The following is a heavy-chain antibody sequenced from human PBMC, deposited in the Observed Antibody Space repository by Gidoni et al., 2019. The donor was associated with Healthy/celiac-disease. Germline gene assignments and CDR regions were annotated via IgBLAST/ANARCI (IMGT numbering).Heavy chain of an antibody. CDR2: IYYSGST. Sequence: QVQLQESGPGLVKPSQTLSLTCTVPGGSIRSGDYYWSWIRQPPGKGLEWIGYIYYSGSTYYNPSLKSRVTISVDTSKNQFSLKLSSVTAADTAVYYCARATSSSSIPDYYGMDVWGQGTTVTVSS. CDR3: ARATSSSSIPDYYGMDV. V-gene: IGHV4-30-4*01. D-gene: IGHD6-6*01. J-gene: IGHJ6*02. CDR1: GGSIRSGDYY.